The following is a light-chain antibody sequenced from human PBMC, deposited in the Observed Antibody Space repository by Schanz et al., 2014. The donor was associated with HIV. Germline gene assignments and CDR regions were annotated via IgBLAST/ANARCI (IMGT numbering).Light chain of an antibody. CDR3: SSYTTSGSLV. CDR1: SSDVGSYNL. CDR2: EVS. V-gene: IGLV2-14*02. J-gene: IGLJ3*02. Sequence: QSVLTQPASVSGSPGQSITISCTGTSSDVGSYNLVSWYQQHPGKAPKLMIYEVSKRPSGVSNRFSGSKSGNTASLTISGLQAEDEADYYCSSYTTSGSLVFGGGTKVTVL.